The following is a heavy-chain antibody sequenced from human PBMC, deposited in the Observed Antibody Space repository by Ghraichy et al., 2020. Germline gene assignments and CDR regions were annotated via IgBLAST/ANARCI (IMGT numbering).Heavy chain of an antibody. CDR3: AREGVGATKYFDF. J-gene: IGHJ4*02. V-gene: IGHV1-2*02. CDR1: GYTFPDYY. D-gene: IGHD1-26*01. Sequence: ASVKVSCKTSGYTFPDYYMHGVRQAPGQGLEWMGWVNPKSGGTSYAQKFQGRVTMTRDSSISTAYMELSSLRSDDAAVYYCAREGVGATKYFDFWGQGTLVTVSS. CDR2: VNPKSGGT.